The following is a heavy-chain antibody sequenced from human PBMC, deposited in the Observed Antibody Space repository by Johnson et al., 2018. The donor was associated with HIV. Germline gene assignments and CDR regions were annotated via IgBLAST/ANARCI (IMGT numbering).Heavy chain of an antibody. CDR3: AKTAWVFEGDASDI. D-gene: IGHD3-3*01. J-gene: IGHJ3*02. V-gene: IGHV3-23*04. CDR2: LSGSGASR. Sequence: VQLVESGGGLVQPGGSLRLSCAASGFTFTSYTVSWVRQAPGKGLEWVSALSGSGASRYFSDSVKGRFTISRDNSKNTLYLQMNSLRAEDTAIYYCAKTAWVFEGDASDIWGQGTMVTVSS. CDR1: GFTFTSYT.